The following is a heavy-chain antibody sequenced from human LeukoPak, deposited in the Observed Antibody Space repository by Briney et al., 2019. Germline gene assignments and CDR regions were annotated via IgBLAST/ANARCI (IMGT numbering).Heavy chain of an antibody. CDR2: ISSSGSTI. Sequence: GGSLRLSCAASGFTFSDYYMSWIRQAPGKGLEWVSYISSSGSTIYYADSVKGRFTISRDNAKNSLYLQMNSLRAEDTAVYYCARARTVITWESYFDYWGQGTLVTVSS. J-gene: IGHJ4*02. V-gene: IGHV3-11*01. CDR1: GFTFSDYY. D-gene: IGHD4-17*01. CDR3: ARARTVITWESYFDY.